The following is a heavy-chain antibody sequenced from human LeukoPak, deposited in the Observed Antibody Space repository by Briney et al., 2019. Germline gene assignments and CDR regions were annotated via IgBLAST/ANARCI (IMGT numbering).Heavy chain of an antibody. CDR1: GYSISSGYY. CDR2: IYHSGST. D-gene: IGHD1-26*01. V-gene: IGHV4-38-2*02. Sequence: PSETLSLTCTVSGYSISSGYYWGWIRQPPGKGLEWIGSIYHSGSTYYNPSLKSRVTISVDTSKNQFSLKLSSVTAADTAVYYCARVHYSGSYYGAFDIWGQGTMVTVSS. CDR3: ARVHYSGSYYGAFDI. J-gene: IGHJ3*02.